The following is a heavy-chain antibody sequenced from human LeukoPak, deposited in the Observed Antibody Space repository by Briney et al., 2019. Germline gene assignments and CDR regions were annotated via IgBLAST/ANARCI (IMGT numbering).Heavy chain of an antibody. CDR1: GGSITSYY. J-gene: IGHJ4*02. Sequence: SETLSLTCSVSGGSITSYYWNWIQQPPGKGLEWIGYIYYSGSTNYNPSLKSRVTISVDTSKNQFSLKLSSVTAADTAVYYCARIAKSGSRQSYFDYWGQGTLVAVSS. CDR2: IYYSGST. CDR3: ARIAKSGSRQSYFDY. V-gene: IGHV4-59*01. D-gene: IGHD1-26*01.